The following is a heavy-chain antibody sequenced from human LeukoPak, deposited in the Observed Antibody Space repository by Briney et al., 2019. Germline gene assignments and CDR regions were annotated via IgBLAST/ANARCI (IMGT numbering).Heavy chain of an antibody. J-gene: IGHJ5*02. CDR2: ISAYNGNT. CDR1: GYTFTSYG. V-gene: IGHV1-18*01. CDR3: ARDRRGTEMTRVDP. Sequence: ASVKVSCKASGYTFTSYGISWVRQAPGQGLEWMGWISAYNGNTNYAQKLQGRVTMTTDTSTSTVYMELRSLRSDDTAVYYCARDRRGTEMTRVDPWGQGTLVTVSS. D-gene: IGHD5-24*01.